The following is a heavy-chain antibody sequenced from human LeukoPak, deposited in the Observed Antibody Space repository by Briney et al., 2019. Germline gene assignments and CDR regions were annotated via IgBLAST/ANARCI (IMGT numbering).Heavy chain of an antibody. CDR2: ISYSGST. J-gene: IGHJ5*02. CDR3: ASGGYCSSTSCYPNWFDP. D-gene: IGHD2-2*01. CDR1: GGSITSYY. V-gene: IGHV4-59*01. Sequence: SETLSLTCTVSGGSITSYYWSWIRQPPGKGLEWIGYISYSGSTNYNPSLKSRVTISIDTSKNQFSLKLSSVAAADTAVYYCASGGYCSSTSCYPNWFDPWGQGTLVTVSS.